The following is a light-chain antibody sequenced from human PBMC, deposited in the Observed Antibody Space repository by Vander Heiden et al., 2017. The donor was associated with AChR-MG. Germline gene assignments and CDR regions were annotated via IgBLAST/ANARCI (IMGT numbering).Light chain of an antibody. V-gene: IGKV3-15*01. Sequence: EIVMTQSPATLSVSPGERATLSCRASQSVSSNLAWYQQKPCQAPRLLIHGGSTRANGIPARFSGRGCGTEFTLTLSSLHSEDFGGYYCQQYKNWAFTFGPGTKVDIK. CDR2: GGS. CDR1: QSVSSN. CDR3: QQYKNWAFT. J-gene: IGKJ3*01.